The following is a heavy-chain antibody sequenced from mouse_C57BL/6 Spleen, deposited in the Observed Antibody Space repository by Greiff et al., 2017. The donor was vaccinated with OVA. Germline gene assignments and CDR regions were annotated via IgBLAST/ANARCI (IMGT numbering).Heavy chain of an antibody. CDR1: GYSITSGYY. CDR3: ARGDYSNLYYYAMDY. Sequence: ESGPGLVKPSQSLSLTCSVTGYSITSGYYWNWIRQFPGNKLEWMGYISYDGSNNYNPSLKNRISITRDTSKNQFFLKLNSVTTEDTATYYCARGDYSNLYYYAMDYWGQGTSVTVSS. D-gene: IGHD2-5*01. CDR2: ISYDGSN. J-gene: IGHJ4*01. V-gene: IGHV3-6*01.